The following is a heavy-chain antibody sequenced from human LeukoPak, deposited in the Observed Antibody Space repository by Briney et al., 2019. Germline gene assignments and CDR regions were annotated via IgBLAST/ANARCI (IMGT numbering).Heavy chain of an antibody. V-gene: IGHV3-9*01. Sequence: SGGSLRLSCASSGFTFYDYAMHWVRQAPGKGLEWVSGISWNSGSINYADSVKGRFTISRDNAKNSLYLQMNSLRVDDTALYYCVKDISVAAAEGGDFDYWGQGTLVTVSS. CDR3: VKDISVAAAEGGDFDY. D-gene: IGHD6-13*01. CDR1: GFTFYDYA. J-gene: IGHJ4*02. CDR2: ISWNSGSI.